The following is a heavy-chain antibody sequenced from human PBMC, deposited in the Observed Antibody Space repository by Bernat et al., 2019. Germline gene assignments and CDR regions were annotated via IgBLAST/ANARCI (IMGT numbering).Heavy chain of an antibody. Sequence: QVQLMESGGGVVQPGRSLGLSCVASGFSFSSHGMHWVCQAPGKGLEWVAVISSDGSTKTYRDSVRGRFTISRDNSKNTLYLEMNSLRAEDTALYYCTRGCPGSTTCYIVDYWGQGTLVTVSS. D-gene: IGHD2-2*01. CDR3: TRGCPGSTTCYIVDY. CDR2: ISSDGSTK. CDR1: GFSFSSHG. V-gene: IGHV3-30*03. J-gene: IGHJ4*02.